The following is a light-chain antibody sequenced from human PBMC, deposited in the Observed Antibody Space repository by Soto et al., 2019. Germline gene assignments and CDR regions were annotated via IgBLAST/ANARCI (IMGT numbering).Light chain of an antibody. CDR3: QQFSSYPLT. CDR2: DAS. CDR1: QSVTTR. J-gene: IGKJ4*01. Sequence: EIVMTQSPATLSVSPGERATFSCRASQSVTTRLAWYQQKPGQAPRLLIYDASSRATGIPDRFSGGGSGTDFTLTISRLEPEDFAVYYCQQFSSYPLTFGGGTKVDIK. V-gene: IGKV3-20*01.